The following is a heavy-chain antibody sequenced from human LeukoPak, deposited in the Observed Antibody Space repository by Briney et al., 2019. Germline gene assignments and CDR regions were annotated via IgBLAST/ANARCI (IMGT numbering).Heavy chain of an antibody. CDR2: INHSGST. J-gene: IGHJ4*02. Sequence: SENLSLTCAVYGGSFSGYYWSWIRQPPGKGLEWIGEINHSGSTNYNPSLKSRVTISVGTSKNQFSLKLSSVTAADTAVYYCARGNYYGSGSYYRRSGLDYWGQGTLVTVSS. V-gene: IGHV4-34*01. CDR3: ARGNYYGSGSYYRRSGLDY. D-gene: IGHD3-10*01. CDR1: GGSFSGYY.